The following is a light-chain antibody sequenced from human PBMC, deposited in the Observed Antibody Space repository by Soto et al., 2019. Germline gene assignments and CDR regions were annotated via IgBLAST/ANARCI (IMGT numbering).Light chain of an antibody. J-gene: IGKJ1*01. CDR2: GAS. Sequence: EIVLKQSPGTLSLSPGERATLSCRASQSVSSSYLAWYQQKPDQAPRLLIYGASSRATGIPDRFSGSGSGTDFTLTISRLEPEDFAVYYCQQYGSSPRTFGQGTKVEMK. V-gene: IGKV3-20*01. CDR3: QQYGSSPRT. CDR1: QSVSSSY.